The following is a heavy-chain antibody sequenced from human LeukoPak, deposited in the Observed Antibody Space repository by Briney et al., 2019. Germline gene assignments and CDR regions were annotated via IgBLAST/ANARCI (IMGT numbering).Heavy chain of an antibody. D-gene: IGHD6-19*01. CDR3: ARGNGWYKY. CDR1: GGSFSGYY. J-gene: IGHJ4*02. V-gene: IGHV4-34*01. Sequence: SETLSLTCAVYGGSFSGYYWSWIRQPPGKGLEWIGEINHSGSTNYNPSLKSRVTISVDTSKNQFSLKLSSVTAADTAVYYCARGNGWYKYWGQGTLVTVSS. CDR2: INHSGST.